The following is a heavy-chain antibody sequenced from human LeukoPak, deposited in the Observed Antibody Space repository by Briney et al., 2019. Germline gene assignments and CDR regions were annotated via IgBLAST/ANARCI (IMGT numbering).Heavy chain of an antibody. CDR2: IYYSGST. CDR1: GGSISSYY. CDR3: ARDGRFRYFDL. Sequence: PSQTLSLTCTVSGGSISSYYWSWIRQPPGKGLEWIGYIYYSGSTNYNPSLKSRVTISVDTSKNQFSLKLSSVTAADTAVYYCARDGRFRYFDLWGRSTPVTVSS. J-gene: IGHJ2*01. D-gene: IGHD3-16*01. V-gene: IGHV4-59*12.